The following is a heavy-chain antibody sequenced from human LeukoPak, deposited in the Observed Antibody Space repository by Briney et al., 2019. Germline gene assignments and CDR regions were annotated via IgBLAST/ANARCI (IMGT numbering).Heavy chain of an antibody. V-gene: IGHV3-53*01. CDR1: GFTFSSYW. CDR3: ARRGDGYNYDY. J-gene: IGHJ4*02. Sequence: GGSLRLSCAASGFTFSSYWIHWVRQAPGKGLVWVSVIYSGGSTYYADSVKGRFTISRDNSKNTLYLQMNSLRAEDTAVYYCARRGDGYNYDYWGQGTLVTVSS. D-gene: IGHD5-24*01. CDR2: IYSGGST.